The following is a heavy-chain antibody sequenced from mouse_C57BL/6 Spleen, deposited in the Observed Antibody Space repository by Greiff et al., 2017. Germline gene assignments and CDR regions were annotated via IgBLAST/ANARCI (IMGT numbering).Heavy chain of an antibody. J-gene: IGHJ4*01. D-gene: IGHD2-3*01. V-gene: IGHV3-6*01. CDR1: GYSITSGYY. CDR3: ARDIDGYYEDYAMDY. CDR2: ISYDGSN. Sequence: EVQLQESGPGLVKPSQSLSLTCSVTGYSITSGYYWNWIRQFPGNKLEWMGYISYDGSNNYKPSLKNRISITRDTSKNQFFLKFNSVTTEDTATYYCARDIDGYYEDYAMDYWGQGTSVTVSS.